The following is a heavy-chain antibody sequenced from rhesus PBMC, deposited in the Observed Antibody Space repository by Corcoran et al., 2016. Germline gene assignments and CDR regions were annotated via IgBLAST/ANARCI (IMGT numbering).Heavy chain of an antibody. D-gene: IGHD5-24*01. V-gene: IGHV4-147*01. J-gene: IGHJ4*01. CDR1: GGSISDSYY. Sequence: QVQLQESGPGLVKPSETLSLTCTVSGGSISDSYYWSWILQPPGKGLEWMGRIYGSGGSTTYNPSLKSRVTISRDTSKNQFSLKLSSVTAADTAVYYCARDRRYSGYGYFDYWGQGVLVTVSS. CDR3: ARDRRYSGYGYFDY. CDR2: IYGSGGST.